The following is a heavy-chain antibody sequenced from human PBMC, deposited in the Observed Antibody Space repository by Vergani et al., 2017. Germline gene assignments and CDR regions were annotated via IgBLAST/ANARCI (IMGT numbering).Heavy chain of an antibody. CDR2: ISASGNA. Sequence: QVQLQASGPGRVKPSQTLSLTCTMSGGSISAGYYFWSWIRQPAGKGLEWLGHISASGNASYSPSLKTRVSMSVDTSKNQFSLTVTSVTAADTAIYFCARRSGGYYSGGKVRPLRTAFDVWGHGTVVTVSS. V-gene: IGHV4-61*02. CDR3: ARRSGGYYSGGKVRPLRTAFDV. D-gene: IGHD2-15*01. CDR1: GGSISAGYYF. J-gene: IGHJ3*01.